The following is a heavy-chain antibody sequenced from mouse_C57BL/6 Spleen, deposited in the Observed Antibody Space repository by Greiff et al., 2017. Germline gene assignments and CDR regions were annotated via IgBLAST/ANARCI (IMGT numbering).Heavy chain of an antibody. CDR3: ARWGYYGSSEGDWYFDV. Sequence: QVQLQQPGAELVMPGASVKLSCKASGYTFTSYWMHWVKQRPGQGLEWIGEIDPSDSYTNYNQKFKGKSTLTVDKSSSTAYMQLSSLTSEDSAVYYCARWGYYGSSEGDWYFDVWGTGTTVTVSS. J-gene: IGHJ1*03. CDR2: IDPSDSYT. D-gene: IGHD1-1*01. V-gene: IGHV1-69*01. CDR1: GYTFTSYW.